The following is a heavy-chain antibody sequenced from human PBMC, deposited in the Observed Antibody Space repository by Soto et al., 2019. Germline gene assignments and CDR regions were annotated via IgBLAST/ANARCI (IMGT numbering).Heavy chain of an antibody. CDR3: AIRIAARPHPFDY. Sequence: SETLSLTCTVSGGSISSGGYYWSWIRQHPGKGLEWIGYIYYSGSTYYNPSLKSRVTISVDTSKNQFSLKLSSVTAADTAVYYCAIRIAARPHPFDYWGQGTLVTVSS. CDR1: GGSISSGGYY. CDR2: IYYSGST. J-gene: IGHJ4*02. V-gene: IGHV4-31*03. D-gene: IGHD6-6*01.